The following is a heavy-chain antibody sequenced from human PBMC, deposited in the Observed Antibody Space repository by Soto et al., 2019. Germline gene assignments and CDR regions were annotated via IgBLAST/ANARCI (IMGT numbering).Heavy chain of an antibody. D-gene: IGHD2-21*02. CDR1: GCAFTSYG. J-gene: IGHJ1*01. Sequence: ASVKVSCKASGCAFTSYGISWVRQAPGQGLEWMGWISAYNGNTNYAQKLQGRVTMTTDTSTSTAYMELRSLRSDDTAVYYCARDLAYCGGDCSTHWGQGTLVTVSS. CDR2: ISAYNGNT. CDR3: ARDLAYCGGDCSTH. V-gene: IGHV1-18*01.